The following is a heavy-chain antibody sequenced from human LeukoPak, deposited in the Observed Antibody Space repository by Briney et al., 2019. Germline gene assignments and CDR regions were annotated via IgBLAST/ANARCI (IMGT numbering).Heavy chain of an antibody. J-gene: IGHJ3*02. CDR3: ARAQTIFWEFDGFDI. Sequence: PGGSLRLSCAASGFTFSSYWMHWVRQAPGKGLVWVSHINSDGSNTNYADSVKGRFTTSRDNAKNTLYLQVDSLRAEDTAVYYCARAQTIFWEFDGFDIWGRGTKVTVSS. V-gene: IGHV3-74*01. CDR2: INSDGSNT. CDR1: GFTFSSYW. D-gene: IGHD3-9*01.